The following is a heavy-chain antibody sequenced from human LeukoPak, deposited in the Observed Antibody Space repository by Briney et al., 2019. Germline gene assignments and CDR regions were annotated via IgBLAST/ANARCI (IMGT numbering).Heavy chain of an antibody. CDR2: IIPIFGTA. V-gene: IGHV1-69*13. CDR3: ARPRGSGSPPLC. CDR1: GGTFSSYA. J-gene: IGHJ4*02. D-gene: IGHD3-10*01. Sequence: ASVKVSCKASGGTFSSYAISWVRQAPGQGLEWMGGIIPIFGTANYAQKFQGRVTITADESTSTAYMELSSLRSEDTAVYYCARPRGSGSPPLCWGQGTLVTVSS.